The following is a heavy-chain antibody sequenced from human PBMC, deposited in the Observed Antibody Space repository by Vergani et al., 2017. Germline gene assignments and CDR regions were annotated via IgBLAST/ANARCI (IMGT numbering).Heavy chain of an antibody. CDR3: AKSRGYYATDGFDI. V-gene: IGHV3-23*01. CDR2: IVGSGGRT. CDR1: GFTFSSHA. Sequence: EVQLLESGGGLVQPGGSLRLSCAASGFTFSSHAMTWVRQAPGKGLGWVSAIVGSGGRTYYADSVKGRFTISRANSKNTLYLRLNSRRADDTAVYYCAKSRGYYATDGFDIWGQGTMVTVSS. J-gene: IGHJ3*02. D-gene: IGHD1-26*01.